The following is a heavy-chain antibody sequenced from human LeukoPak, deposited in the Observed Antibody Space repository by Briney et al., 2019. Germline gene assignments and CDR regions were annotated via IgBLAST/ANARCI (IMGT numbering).Heavy chain of an antibody. D-gene: IGHD3-10*01. V-gene: IGHV4-59*01. Sequence: PSETLSLTCTVSGGSISSYYCNWIRQPPGQRPEWIGYISYIGSTNYHPSLKRRVTMSVDLSKNQFSLKLSSVTAADTAVHYCVRASGADRPSDYWGQGTLVTVSS. CDR3: VRASGADRPSDY. CDR2: ISYIGST. J-gene: IGHJ4*02. CDR1: GGSISSYY.